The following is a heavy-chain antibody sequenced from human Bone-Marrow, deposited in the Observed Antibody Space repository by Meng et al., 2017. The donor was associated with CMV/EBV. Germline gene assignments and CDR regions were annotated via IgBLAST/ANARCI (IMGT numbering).Heavy chain of an antibody. CDR1: GFTFTSYD. V-gene: IGHV1-8*01. J-gene: IGHJ6*02. Sequence: GESLKISCAASGFTFTSYDINWVRQATGQGLEWMGWMNPNSGNTGYAQKFQGRVTMTRNTSISTAYMELSSLRSEDTAVYYCARVPIASRFLEWSIAPNYYYYGMDVWGQGTTVPVSS. D-gene: IGHD3-3*01. CDR3: ARVPIASRFLEWSIAPNYYYYGMDV. CDR2: MNPNSGNT.